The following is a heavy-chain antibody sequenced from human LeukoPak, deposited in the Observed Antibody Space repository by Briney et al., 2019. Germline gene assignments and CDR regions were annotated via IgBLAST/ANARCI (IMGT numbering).Heavy chain of an antibody. V-gene: IGHV4-34*01. Sequence: PSETLSFTCAVYGGSFSGYYWSWIRQPPGQGLEWIGEINHGESTNSNPFLKRRVTTSVDSSKSQFSLKLSSVTAGVTAGYYCARLYSSSSKKKFDYWGQGTLVTVSS. CDR1: GGSFSGYY. CDR2: INHGEST. J-gene: IGHJ4*02. D-gene: IGHD6-6*01. CDR3: ARLYSSSSKKKFDY.